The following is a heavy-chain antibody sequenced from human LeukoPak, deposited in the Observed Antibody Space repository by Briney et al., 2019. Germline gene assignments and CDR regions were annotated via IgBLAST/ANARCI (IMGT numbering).Heavy chain of an antibody. CDR1: GFTFSSYS. CDR3: ARDYTTVSNPGDSSYYYGMDV. V-gene: IGHV3-21*04. CDR2: ISSSSSYI. Sequence: GGSLRLSCAASGFTFSSYSMNWVRQAPGKGLEWVSSISSSSSYIYYADSVKGRFTISRDNSKNTLYLQMNSLRAEDTAVYYCARDYTTVSNPGDSSYYYGMDVWGQGTTVTVSS. J-gene: IGHJ6*02. D-gene: IGHD4-17*01.